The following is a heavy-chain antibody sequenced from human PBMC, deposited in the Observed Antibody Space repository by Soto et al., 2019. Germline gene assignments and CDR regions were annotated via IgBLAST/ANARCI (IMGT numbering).Heavy chain of an antibody. CDR1: GFTFSSYT. D-gene: IGHD4-4*01. CDR2: IWYDGSNK. V-gene: IGHV3-33*01. J-gene: IGHJ2*01. Sequence: QVQLVESGGGVVQPGRSLRLSCAASGFTFSSYTMHWVRQAPGKGLEWVAVIWYDGSNKYYADSVKGRFTISRDNSNNTLYLQMNSLRAEDTAVYYCGRGGIAVTRVWYFDLCGRGTLVTVSS. CDR3: GRGGIAVTRVWYFDL.